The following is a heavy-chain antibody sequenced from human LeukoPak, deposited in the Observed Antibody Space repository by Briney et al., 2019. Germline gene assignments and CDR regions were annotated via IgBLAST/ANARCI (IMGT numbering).Heavy chain of an antibody. CDR1: GGSVSSGSYY. CDR2: IYYSGST. Sequence: SETLSLTCTVSGGSVSSGSYYWSWIRQPPGKGLEWIGYIYYSGSTNYNPSLKSRVTISVDTSKNQFSLKLSSVTAADTAVYYCARGGSYFPTDYWGQGTLVTVSS. CDR3: ARGGSYFPTDY. V-gene: IGHV4-61*01. D-gene: IGHD1-26*01. J-gene: IGHJ4*02.